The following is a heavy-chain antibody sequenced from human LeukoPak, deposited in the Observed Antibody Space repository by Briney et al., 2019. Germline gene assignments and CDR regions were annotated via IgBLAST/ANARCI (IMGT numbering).Heavy chain of an antibody. D-gene: IGHD3-22*01. Sequence: SETPSLTCTASGGSISSYYWSWIRQPPGKGLEGSGYIYYSGSTNYNPSLKSRVTISVDTSKNQFSLKLSSVTAADTAVYYCARSLDYYDSSGYYVYYYYGMDVWGQGTTVTVSS. CDR2: IYYSGST. J-gene: IGHJ6*02. CDR1: GGSISSYY. CDR3: ARSLDYYDSSGYYVYYYYGMDV. V-gene: IGHV4-59*01.